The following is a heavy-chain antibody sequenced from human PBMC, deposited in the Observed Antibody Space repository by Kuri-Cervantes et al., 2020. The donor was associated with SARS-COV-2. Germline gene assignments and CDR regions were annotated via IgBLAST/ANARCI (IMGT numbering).Heavy chain of an antibody. CDR2: LTNDGSDA. CDR1: GFTFSSYW. D-gene: IGHD3-10*01. V-gene: IGHV3-74*01. CDR3: ARDRPSNYYGSGSSLDAFDI. J-gene: IGHJ3*02. Sequence: GESLKISCVASGFTFSSYWMHWVRQAPGKGLVWVSRLTNDGSDAIFADSVKGRFTISRDNAKNMLYLYMNSLRADDTAVYYCARDRPSNYYGSGSSLDAFDIWGQGTMVTVSS.